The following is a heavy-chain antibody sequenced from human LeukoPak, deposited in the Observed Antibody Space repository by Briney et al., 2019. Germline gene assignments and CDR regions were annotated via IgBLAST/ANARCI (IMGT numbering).Heavy chain of an antibody. D-gene: IGHD6-13*01. CDR3: AKDPSSWSRFDP. V-gene: IGHV3-30*18. CDR2: ISYDGSNK. CDR1: GFTFSSYG. J-gene: IGHJ5*02. Sequence: PGGSLRPSCAASGFTFSSYGMHWVRQAPGKGLEWVAVISYDGSNKYYADSVKGRFTISRDNSKNTLYLQMNSLRAEDTAVYYCAKDPSSWSRFDPWGQGTLVTVSS.